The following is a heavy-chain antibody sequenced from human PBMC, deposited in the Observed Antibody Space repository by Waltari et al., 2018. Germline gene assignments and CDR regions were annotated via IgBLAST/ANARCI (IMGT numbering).Heavy chain of an antibody. CDR2: INPNNGDI. V-gene: IGHV1-2*02. J-gene: IGHJ4*02. CDR3: ARDSGIPDTMDSFDY. CDR1: GYIFTDYY. Sequence: QVQLVQSGAEVKKPGASVKVSCKTSGYIFTDYYIHWVRQAPGQGLEWMGWINPNNGDINYTQIFQGRVTMTRDTSISTAYMELSRLRSDDTAVFFCARDSGIPDTMDSFDYWGQGTLVTVSS. D-gene: IGHD3-10*01.